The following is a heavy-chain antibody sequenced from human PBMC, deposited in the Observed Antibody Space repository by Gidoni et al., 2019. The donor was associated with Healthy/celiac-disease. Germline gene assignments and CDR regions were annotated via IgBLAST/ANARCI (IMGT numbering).Heavy chain of an antibody. Sequence: EVRLLESGGGLVQPGGSLRLSCAASGFTFRRYAMSWVRQAPGKGLEWVSAISGSGGSTYYADSVKSRFTISRDNSKNTLYLQMNSLRAEDTAVYYCAKDGQYSSGWYGSYYFDYWGQGTLVTVSS. CDR1: GFTFRRYA. J-gene: IGHJ4*02. D-gene: IGHD6-19*01. V-gene: IGHV3-23*01. CDR3: AKDGQYSSGWYGSYYFDY. CDR2: ISGSGGST.